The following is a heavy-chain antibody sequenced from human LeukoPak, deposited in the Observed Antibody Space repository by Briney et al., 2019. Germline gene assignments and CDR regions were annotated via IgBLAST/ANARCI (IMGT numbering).Heavy chain of an antibody. J-gene: IGHJ4*02. D-gene: IGHD2-21*02. Sequence: PGGSLRHSCAASGFTFYNFWMHWVRQAPGKGLVWVSHINSDGSSTRYADSVKGRFTISRDNAKNTLYLQMNSLRAEDTAVYYCASTYSLFTAFDSWGQGTLVTVSS. CDR1: GFTFYNFW. CDR2: INSDGSST. CDR3: ASTYSLFTAFDS. V-gene: IGHV3-74*01.